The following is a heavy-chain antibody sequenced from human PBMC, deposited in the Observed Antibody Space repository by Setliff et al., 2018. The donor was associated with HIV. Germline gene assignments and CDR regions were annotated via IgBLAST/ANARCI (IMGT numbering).Heavy chain of an antibody. D-gene: IGHD6-13*01. CDR1: GGSISSGNYY. Sequence: SETLSLTCTVSGGSISSGNYYWTWVRQPAEKGLEWIGRIYTSGSTNYNPSLKSRVTISVDTSKNQFSLRLSAVTAADTAIYYYARGWSGYSSSRGSYYYYMDVWGKGTTVTVSS. J-gene: IGHJ6*03. CDR2: IYTSGST. V-gene: IGHV4-61*02. CDR3: ARGWSGYSSSRGSYYYYMDV.